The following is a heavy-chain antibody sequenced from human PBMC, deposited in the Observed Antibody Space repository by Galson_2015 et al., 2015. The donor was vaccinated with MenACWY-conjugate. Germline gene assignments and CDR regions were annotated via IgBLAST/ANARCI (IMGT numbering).Heavy chain of an antibody. J-gene: IGHJ6*02. V-gene: IGHV5-10-1*01. D-gene: IGHD5-24*01. Sequence: QSGAEVKKPGESLRISCKGSGCSFTSYWISWVRQMPGKGLEWMGRIDPSDSYTNYSPSFQGHVTISADKSISTAYLQWSGLKASDTAMYYCASLRDGYNSKLYYYGMDVWGQGTTVTVSS. CDR1: GCSFTSYW. CDR3: ASLRDGYNSKLYYYGMDV. CDR2: IDPSDSYT.